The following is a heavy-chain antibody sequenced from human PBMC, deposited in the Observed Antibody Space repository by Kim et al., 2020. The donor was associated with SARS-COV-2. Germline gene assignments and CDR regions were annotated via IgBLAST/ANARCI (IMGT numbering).Heavy chain of an antibody. CDR2: IIPIFGTA. CDR3: ARPGRVCSSTSCSMGEFYYYGMDV. Sequence: SVKVSCKASGGTFSSYAISWVRQAPGQGLEWMGGIIPIFGTANYAQKFQGRVTITADESTSTAYMELSSLRSEDTAVYYCARPGRVCSSTSCSMGEFYYYGMDVWGQGTTVTVSS. V-gene: IGHV1-69*13. CDR1: GGTFSSYA. J-gene: IGHJ6*02. D-gene: IGHD2-2*01.